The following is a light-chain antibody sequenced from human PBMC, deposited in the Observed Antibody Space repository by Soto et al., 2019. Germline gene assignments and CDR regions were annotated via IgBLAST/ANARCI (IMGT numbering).Light chain of an antibody. CDR3: QQYGSSPLT. CDR1: QSISSNY. Sequence: DIVLTQSPATLSLSPGERATLSCRASQSISSNYLAWYQQKPGQAPRLLIYDASNRATGIPARFSGSGSGTDFTLTISRLEPEDFAVYYCQQYGSSPLTFGGGTKVDIK. J-gene: IGKJ4*01. V-gene: IGKV3-20*01. CDR2: DAS.